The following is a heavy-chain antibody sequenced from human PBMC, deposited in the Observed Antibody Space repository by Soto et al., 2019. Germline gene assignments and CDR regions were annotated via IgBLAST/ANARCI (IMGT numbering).Heavy chain of an antibody. CDR2: ISGSGGST. Sequence: EVQLLESGGGLVQPGGSLRLSCAASGFTFSSYAMSWVRQAPGKGLEWVSAISGSGGSTYYADSVKGRFTISRDNSKNTLYLQMNSMRAEDTAVYYCATTRGAGEWLLYIEQGGFDIWGQGTMVTVSS. V-gene: IGHV3-23*01. D-gene: IGHD3-3*01. CDR3: ATTRGAGEWLLYIEQGGFDI. CDR1: GFTFSSYA. J-gene: IGHJ3*02.